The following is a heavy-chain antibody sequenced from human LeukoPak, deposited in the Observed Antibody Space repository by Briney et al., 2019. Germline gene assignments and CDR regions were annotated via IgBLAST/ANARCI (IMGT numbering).Heavy chain of an antibody. Sequence: SEPLSLTCTVSGGSISSRSYYCGWIRQPPGKWLEWIGSVFYSGSTSYNPPLKGRVPISVDTPKTQCSLKLNSVIAGTTVGYYCARLWSTHCSGGSCPQQPNYWGQGTLVTVSS. J-gene: IGHJ4*02. V-gene: IGHV4-39*01. CDR1: GGSISSRSYY. D-gene: IGHD2-15*01. CDR3: ARLWSTHCSGGSCPQQPNY. CDR2: VFYSGST.